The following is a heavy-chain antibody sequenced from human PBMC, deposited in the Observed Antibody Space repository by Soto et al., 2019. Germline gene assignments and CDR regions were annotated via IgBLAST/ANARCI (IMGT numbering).Heavy chain of an antibody. D-gene: IGHD3-10*01. V-gene: IGHV1-69*13. J-gene: IGHJ6*02. CDR2: IIPIFGTA. CDR3: AGGGVRRVITRTRGYYGMDV. Sequence: SVKVSCKASGGTFSSYAISWVRQAPGQGLEWMGGIIPIFGTANYAQKFQGRVTITADESTSTAYMELSSLRSEDTAMYYCAGGGVRRVITRTRGYYGMDVWGQGTMVTVSS. CDR1: GGTFSSYA.